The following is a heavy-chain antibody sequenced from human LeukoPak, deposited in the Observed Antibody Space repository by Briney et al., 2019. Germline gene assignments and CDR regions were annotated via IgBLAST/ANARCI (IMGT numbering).Heavy chain of an antibody. J-gene: IGHJ3*02. CDR2: IYYSGST. CDR3: ERDDSGAFDI. D-gene: IGHD2-21*02. V-gene: IGHV4-59*01. CDR1: GITFSSYA. Sequence: GSLRLSCAASGITFSSYAMSWIRQPPGKGLEWIGYIYYSGSTNYNPSLKSRVTISVDTSKNQFSLKLSSVTAADTAVYYCERDDSGAFDIWGQGTMVTVSS.